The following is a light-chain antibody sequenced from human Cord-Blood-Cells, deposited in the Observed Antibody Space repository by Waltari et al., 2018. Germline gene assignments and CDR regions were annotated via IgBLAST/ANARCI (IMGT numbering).Light chain of an antibody. J-gene: IGKJ1*01. CDR2: AAS. CDR1: QGISSY. Sequence: AIRMSQSPSSLSAATGDRVTITWRANQGISSYLAWYQQKPGKAPKLLIYAASTLESGVPYRFSGSGSGTDFTLTISCLQSEDFAAYYCQQYYSYPPTFGQGTKVEIK. V-gene: IGKV1-8*01. CDR3: QQYYSYPPT.